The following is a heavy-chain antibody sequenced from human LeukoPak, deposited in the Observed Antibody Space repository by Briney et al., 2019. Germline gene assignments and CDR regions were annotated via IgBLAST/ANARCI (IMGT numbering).Heavy chain of an antibody. CDR2: INEGANVK. CDR3: AKDRDSRDADYYYYMDV. Sequence: GGSLRLSCAASGFTFSAYWMTWVRQAPGKGLEWLANINEGANVKFYVDSVKGRFIISRDNSKNTLYLQMNSLRAEDTAVYYCAKDRDSRDADYYYYMDVWGKGTTVTVSS. J-gene: IGHJ6*03. D-gene: IGHD6-25*01. CDR1: GFTFSAYW. V-gene: IGHV3-7*01.